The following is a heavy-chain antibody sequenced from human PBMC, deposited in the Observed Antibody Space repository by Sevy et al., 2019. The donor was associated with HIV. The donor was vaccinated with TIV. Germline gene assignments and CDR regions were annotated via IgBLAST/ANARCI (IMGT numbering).Heavy chain of an antibody. D-gene: IGHD6-13*01. Sequence: GGSLRLSCAASGFTFNDYAMHWVRQAPGKGLEWVSGISWNSGNIGYADSVKGRFTISRDNAKNSLYLQMNSLRGEDTAFYYCAKDRLPNISSVDSWGQGTLVTVSS. CDR3: AKDRLPNISSVDS. CDR1: GFTFNDYA. J-gene: IGHJ4*02. CDR2: ISWNSGNI. V-gene: IGHV3-9*01.